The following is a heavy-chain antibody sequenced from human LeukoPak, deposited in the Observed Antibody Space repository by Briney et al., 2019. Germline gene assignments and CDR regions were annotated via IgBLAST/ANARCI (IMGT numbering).Heavy chain of an antibody. J-gene: IGHJ4*02. CDR2: ISSSSYI. D-gene: IGHD1-7*01. Sequence: GGSLRLSCAASGFTFSSYSMNWVRQAPGKGLEWVSSISSSSYIYYADSVKGRFTISRDNSKNTLYLQMNSLRAEDTAVYYCAKLSGGFDYWGQGTLVTVSS. CDR1: GFTFSSYS. V-gene: IGHV3-21*04. CDR3: AKLSGGFDY.